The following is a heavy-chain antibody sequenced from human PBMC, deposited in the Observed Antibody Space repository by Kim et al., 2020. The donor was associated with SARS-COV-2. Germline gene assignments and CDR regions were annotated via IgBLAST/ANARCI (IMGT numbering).Heavy chain of an antibody. CDR2: INHSGGT. V-gene: IGHV4-34*01. Sequence: SETLSLTCAVYGGSFSGYYWSWIRQPPGKGLEWIGEINHSGGTNYNPSLKSRVTISVDTSKNQFSLKLSSVTAADTAVYYCARAGYYYDSSGYYGIDYWGQGTLVTVSS. J-gene: IGHJ4*02. CDR3: ARAGYYYDSSGYYGIDY. D-gene: IGHD3-22*01. CDR1: GGSFSGYY.